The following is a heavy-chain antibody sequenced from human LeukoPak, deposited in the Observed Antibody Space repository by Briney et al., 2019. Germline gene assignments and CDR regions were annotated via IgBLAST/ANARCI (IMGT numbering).Heavy chain of an antibody. CDR1: GFTFSNAW. V-gene: IGHV3-15*01. D-gene: IGHD3-16*02. J-gene: IGHJ4*02. Sequence: PGGSLRLSCAASGFTFSNAWMSWVRQAPGKGLEWVGRIKSKTDGGTTDYAAPVKGRFTIPRDDSKNTLYLQMNSLKTEDTAVYYCTTVWSVTFGGVIVYYFDYWGQGTLVTVSS. CDR2: IKSKTDGGTT. CDR3: TTVWSVTFGGVIVYYFDY.